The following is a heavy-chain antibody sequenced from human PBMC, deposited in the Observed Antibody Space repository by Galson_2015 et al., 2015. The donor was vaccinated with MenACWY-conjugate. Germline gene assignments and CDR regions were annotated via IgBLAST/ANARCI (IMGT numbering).Heavy chain of an antibody. D-gene: IGHD6-13*01. J-gene: IGHJ6*02. CDR1: GFTFSSYW. CDR3: ARDGYSSSWYVYGMDV. V-gene: IGHV3-7*03. CDR2: IKQDGSEK. Sequence: SLRLSCAASGFTFSSYWMSWVRQAPGKGLEWVANIKQDGSEKYYVDSVKGRFTISRDNAKNSLYLQMNNLRAEDTAVYYCARDGYSSSWYVYGMDVWGQGTTVTVSS.